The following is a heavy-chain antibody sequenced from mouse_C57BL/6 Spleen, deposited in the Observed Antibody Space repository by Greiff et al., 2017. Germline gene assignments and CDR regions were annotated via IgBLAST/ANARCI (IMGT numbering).Heavy chain of an antibody. V-gene: IGHV5-17*01. D-gene: IGHD4-1*01. J-gene: IGHJ4*01. CDR1: GFTFSDYG. CDR2: ISSGSSTI. Sequence: EVQVVESGGGLVKPGGSLKLSCAASGFTFSDYGMHWVRQAPEKGLEWVAYISSGSSTIYYAYTVKGRFTISRDNAKNTLFLQMTSLRSEDTAMYYCASGLPLGRAMDYWGQGASVTVSS. CDR3: ASGLPLGRAMDY.